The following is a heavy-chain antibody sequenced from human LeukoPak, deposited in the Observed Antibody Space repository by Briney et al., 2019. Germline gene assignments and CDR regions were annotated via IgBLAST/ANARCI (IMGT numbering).Heavy chain of an antibody. D-gene: IGHD3-16*01. V-gene: IGHV3-23*01. Sequence: GGSLRLSCAASGFTFSSYAMSWVRQTPGKGLEWVSAINGHSGGTFYAGSVEGRFTISRDNSKNTLYLQMSSLRAEDTAVYYCAKHPLAGGNFDYWGQGILVTVSS. CDR1: GFTFSSYA. CDR2: INGHSGGT. CDR3: AKHPLAGGNFDY. J-gene: IGHJ4*02.